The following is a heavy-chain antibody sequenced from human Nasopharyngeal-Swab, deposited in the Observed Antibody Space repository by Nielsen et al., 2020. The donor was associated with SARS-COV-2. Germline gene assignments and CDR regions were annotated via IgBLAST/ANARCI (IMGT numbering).Heavy chain of an antibody. Sequence: GESLKISCAASGFTFSSYWMHWVRQAPGKGLVWVSRINSDGSSTSYADSVKGRFTISRDNSKNTLYLQMNSLRAEDTAVYYCASSVVTAGAGALYYYGMDVWGQGTTVTVSS. V-gene: IGHV3-74*01. CDR2: INSDGSST. CDR1: GFTFSSYW. D-gene: IGHD3-22*01. CDR3: ASSVVTAGAGALYYYGMDV. J-gene: IGHJ6*02.